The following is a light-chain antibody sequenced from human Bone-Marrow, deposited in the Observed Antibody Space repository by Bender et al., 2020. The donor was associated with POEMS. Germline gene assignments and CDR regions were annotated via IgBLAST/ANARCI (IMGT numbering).Light chain of an antibody. CDR2: EDS. CDR1: ALPRKY. Sequence: SYKLTQPPSVSVSPGQTARITCSGDALPRKYAHWYQQKSGQAPVLVICEDSQRPSGIPERFSGSNSGNTATLTIDRVEAGDEADYYCQLWDDSSDHLVFGGGTKLTVL. V-gene: IGLV3-10*01. CDR3: QLWDDSSDHLV. J-gene: IGLJ2*01.